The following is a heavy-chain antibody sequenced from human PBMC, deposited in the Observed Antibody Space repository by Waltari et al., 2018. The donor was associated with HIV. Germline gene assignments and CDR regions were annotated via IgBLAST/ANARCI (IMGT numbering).Heavy chain of an antibody. CDR2: ISWNSGSI. CDR1: GFTFDDYA. V-gene: IGHV3-9*01. Sequence: EVQLVESGGGLVQPGRSLRLSCAASGFTFDDYAMHWFRQAPGKGLEWVSGISWNSGSIGYADSVKGRFTISRDNAKNSLYLQMNSLRAEDTALYYCAKVGAVAKPYYFDYWGQGTLVTVSS. J-gene: IGHJ4*02. CDR3: AKVGAVAKPYYFDY. D-gene: IGHD6-19*01.